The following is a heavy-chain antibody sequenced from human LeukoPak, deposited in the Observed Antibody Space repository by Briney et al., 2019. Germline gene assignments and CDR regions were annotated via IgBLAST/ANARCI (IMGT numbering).Heavy chain of an antibody. J-gene: IGHJ5*02. D-gene: IGHD2-15*01. Sequence: SETLSLTCTVSGGSISSSSYYWGWIRQPPGKGLEWIGSIYYSGSTYYNPSLKSRVTISVDTSKNQFSLKLSSVTAADTAVYYCARLPPELSWFDPWGRGTLVTVSS. V-gene: IGHV4-39*01. CDR2: IYYSGST. CDR3: ARLPPELSWFDP. CDR1: GGSISSSSYY.